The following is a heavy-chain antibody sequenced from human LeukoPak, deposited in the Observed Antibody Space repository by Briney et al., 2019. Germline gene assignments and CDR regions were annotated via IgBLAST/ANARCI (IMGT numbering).Heavy chain of an antibody. CDR3: ARALQPGVYAFDI. CDR1: GVSISIYY. Sequence: SETLSLTCTVSGVSISIYYWTWIRQPPGEGLEWIGYIYYSGSTNYNPSLKSRVTISVDTSKNQFSLKLSSVTAADTAVYYCARALQPGVYAFDIWGQGTMVTVSS. V-gene: IGHV4-59*01. CDR2: IYYSGST. D-gene: IGHD6-13*01. J-gene: IGHJ3*02.